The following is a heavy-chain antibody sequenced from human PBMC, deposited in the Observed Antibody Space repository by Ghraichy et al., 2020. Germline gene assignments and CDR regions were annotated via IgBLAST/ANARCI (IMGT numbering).Heavy chain of an antibody. CDR1: GGSISSSSYY. D-gene: IGHD1-26*01. J-gene: IGHJ2*01. CDR2: IYYSGST. Sequence: SQTLSLTCTVSGGSISSSSYYWGWIRQPPGKGLEWIGSIYYSGSTFYNPSLKSRVTISVDTSKNQFSLKLTSVTAADTAVYYCAQAFYSGTDNYWYFDLWGRGTLVTVSS. CDR3: AQAFYSGTDNYWYFDL. V-gene: IGHV4-39*01.